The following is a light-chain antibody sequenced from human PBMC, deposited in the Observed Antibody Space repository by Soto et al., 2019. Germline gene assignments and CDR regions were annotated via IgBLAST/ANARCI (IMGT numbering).Light chain of an antibody. J-gene: IGLJ1*01. CDR1: SSDLGGYNY. Sequence: QSVLTQPASVSGSPGQSITISCTGTSSDLGGYNYVSWYQQHPGKAPKLMIYDVSNRPSGVSNRFSGSKSGNTASLTISGLQAEDEADYYCSSYTSSSTRVFGPGTKVTVL. V-gene: IGLV2-14*01. CDR3: SSYTSSSTRV. CDR2: DVS.